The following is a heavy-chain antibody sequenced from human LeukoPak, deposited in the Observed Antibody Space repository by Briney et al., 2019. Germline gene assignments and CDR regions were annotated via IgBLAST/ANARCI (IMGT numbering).Heavy chain of an antibody. Sequence: SLETLSLTCTVSGGSISSSNYYWGWIRQPPGKGLEWIGSIYYSGSTYYNPSLKSRVTISVDTSKNQFSLKLSSVTAADTAVYYCARGMRHFDYWGQGTLVTVSS. CDR2: IYYSGST. CDR3: ARGMRHFDY. J-gene: IGHJ4*02. CDR1: GGSISSSNYY. V-gene: IGHV4-39*01.